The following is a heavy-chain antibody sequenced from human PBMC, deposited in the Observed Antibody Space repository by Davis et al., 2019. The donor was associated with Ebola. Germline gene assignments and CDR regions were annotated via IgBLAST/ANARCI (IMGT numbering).Heavy chain of an antibody. D-gene: IGHD3-9*01. V-gene: IGHV3-74*01. CDR3: ARDTVTYYDILTAPHGMDV. Sequence: GESLKISCAASGFTFSSYWMHWVRQAPGKGLVWVSRINSDGSSTSYADSVKGRFTISRDNAKNTLYLQMNSLRSDDTAVYYCARDTVTYYDILTAPHGMDVWGQGTTVTVSS. J-gene: IGHJ6*02. CDR1: GFTFSSYW. CDR2: INSDGSST.